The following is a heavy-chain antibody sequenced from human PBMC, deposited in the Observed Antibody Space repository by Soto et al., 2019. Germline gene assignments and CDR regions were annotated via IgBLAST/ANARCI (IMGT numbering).Heavy chain of an antibody. D-gene: IGHD3-22*01. CDR3: ARDFDSSGYYGPVGAFDI. CDR1: RFTFSSYT. Sequence: EVQLVESGGGLVKPGGSLRLSCSASRFTFSSYTMNWVRQAPGKGLEWVSSISSSTTYIYYADSVKGRFTISRDNAKNSLYLQVNSLRAEDTAVYYCARDFDSSGYYGPVGAFDIWGQGPMVTVSS. J-gene: IGHJ3*02. V-gene: IGHV3-21*03. CDR2: ISSSTTYI.